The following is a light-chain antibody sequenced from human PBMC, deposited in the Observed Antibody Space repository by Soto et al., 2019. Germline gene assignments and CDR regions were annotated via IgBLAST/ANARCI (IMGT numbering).Light chain of an antibody. Sequence: EIVMTQSPATLSVSPGERATLSCRASQSVSSHLAWYQQKPGQAPRLLIYDASNRATGIPARFSGSGSGTDFTLTISSLEPEDFAVYYCQQRSNWPSITFGQGTRLEI. CDR3: QQRSNWPSIT. V-gene: IGKV3-11*01. CDR1: QSVSSH. J-gene: IGKJ5*01. CDR2: DAS.